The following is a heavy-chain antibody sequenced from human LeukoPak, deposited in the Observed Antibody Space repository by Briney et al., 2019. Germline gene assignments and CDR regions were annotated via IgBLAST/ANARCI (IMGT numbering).Heavy chain of an antibody. CDR2: INSDGSDK. V-gene: IGHV3-74*01. Sequence: GGSLRLSCAASGFTFRNSAMSWVRQAPGKGLEWVSRINSDGSDKRYADSVKGRFTISRDNAKNTLYLQMSSLRAEDTAVYFCVRDRDGYNYWGQGTLVTVSS. J-gene: IGHJ4*02. D-gene: IGHD5-24*01. CDR1: GFTFRNSA. CDR3: VRDRDGYNY.